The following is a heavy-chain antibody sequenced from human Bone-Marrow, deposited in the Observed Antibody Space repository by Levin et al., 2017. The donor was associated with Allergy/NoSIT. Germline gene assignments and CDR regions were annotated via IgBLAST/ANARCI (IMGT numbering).Heavy chain of an antibody. CDR1: GFTFSSYG. J-gene: IGHJ4*01. Sequence: GESLKISCAASGFTFSSYGMHWVRQAPGKGLEWVAVIWYDGSNKYYADSVKGRFTISRDNSKNTLYLQMNSLRAEDTAVYYCARAFVDGYNYDYWGHGTLVTVSS. V-gene: IGHV3-33*01. CDR3: ARAFVDGYNYDY. CDR2: IWYDGSNK. D-gene: IGHD5-24*01.